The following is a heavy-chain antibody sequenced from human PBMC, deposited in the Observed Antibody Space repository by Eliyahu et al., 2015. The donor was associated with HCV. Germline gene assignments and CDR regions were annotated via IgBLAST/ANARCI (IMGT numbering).Heavy chain of an antibody. CDR3: ARDEYYGSGSYYRGHLGGMDV. V-gene: IGHV1-2*04. D-gene: IGHD3-10*01. J-gene: IGHJ6*02. Sequence: QVQLVQSGAEVKKPGASVKVSCKASGYTFTGXXMXWGRQAPGQGLXWMGWINPXSGGXNYAQKFQGWVTMTRDTSISTAYMELSRLRSDDTAVYYCARDEYYGSGSYYRGHLGGMDVWGQGTTVTVSS. CDR1: GYTFTGXX. CDR2: INPXSGGX.